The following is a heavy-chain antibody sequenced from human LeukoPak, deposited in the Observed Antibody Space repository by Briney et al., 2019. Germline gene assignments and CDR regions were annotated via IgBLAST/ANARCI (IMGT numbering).Heavy chain of an antibody. CDR3: AREGGSCTSNSCSDYFDY. Sequence: GGSLRLSCAGSGFTFARHALTWVRQAPGMGLEWVSTISGGGGSTHYADSVKGRFTISRDNSKDTVFLQMNNLRAEDTATYYCAREGGSCTSNSCSDYFDYWGQGTLVTVSP. J-gene: IGHJ4*02. CDR1: GFTFARHA. V-gene: IGHV3-23*01. CDR2: ISGGGGST. D-gene: IGHD6-13*01.